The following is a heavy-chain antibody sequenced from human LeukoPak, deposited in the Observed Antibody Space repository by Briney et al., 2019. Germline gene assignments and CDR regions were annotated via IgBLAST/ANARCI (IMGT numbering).Heavy chain of an antibody. CDR3: ARDKYPHDPLVRGDFSTHYYYYYMDV. Sequence: SQTLSLTCALSGDSVSSNSAAWNWLRQSPSRGLEWLGRTYYRSKWYNDYAVYVKSRITINPDTSKNQFSLQLNSVTPEDTAVYYCARDKYPHDPLVRGDFSTHYYYYYMDVWGKGTTVTISS. CDR1: GDSVSSNSAA. D-gene: IGHD3-10*01. J-gene: IGHJ6*03. V-gene: IGHV6-1*01. CDR2: TYYRSKWYN.